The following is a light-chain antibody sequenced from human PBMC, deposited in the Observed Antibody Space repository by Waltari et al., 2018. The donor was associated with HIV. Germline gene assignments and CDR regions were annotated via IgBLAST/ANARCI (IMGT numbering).Light chain of an antibody. CDR3: SSYAGARGGV. CDR1: SSDIGSYNL. J-gene: IGLJ2*01. Sequence: QSALTQPASVSESPGQSITISCSGTSSDIGSYNLVSWYQQHPGKPPKLIIYDVNKQPPGSSHRFSGSKSGNTAYLTISGLQAEDEADYYCSSYAGARGGVFGGGTKLTVL. CDR2: DVN. V-gene: IGLV2-23*02.